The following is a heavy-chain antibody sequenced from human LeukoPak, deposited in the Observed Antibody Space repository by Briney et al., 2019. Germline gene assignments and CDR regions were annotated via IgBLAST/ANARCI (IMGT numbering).Heavy chain of an antibody. J-gene: IGHJ1*01. Sequence: SETLSLTCTVSGGSISSSSYYWGWIRQPPGKGLEWIGSVYYTGASYYNPSLKSRVTISIDTSKKHFSLKLTSVTAADTAVYYCARACSSTSCHQWEFQHWGQGTLVTVSS. CDR3: ARACSSTSCHQWEFQH. D-gene: IGHD2-2*01. V-gene: IGHV4-39*07. CDR2: VYYTGAS. CDR1: GGSISSSSYY.